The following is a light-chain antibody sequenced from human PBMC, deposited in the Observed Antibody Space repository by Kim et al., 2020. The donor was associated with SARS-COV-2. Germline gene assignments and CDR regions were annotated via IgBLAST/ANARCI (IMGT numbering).Light chain of an antibody. V-gene: IGLV6-57*03. J-gene: IGLJ2*01. CDR3: QSYDSSNVV. CDR1: SDSIASNY. Sequence: GKIVTISCTRSSDSIASNYVQWYQQRPGSAPPTVIYEDNQRPSGVPDRFSGSIDSSSNSASLTISGLKTEDEADYYCQSYDSSNVVFGGGTQLTVL. CDR2: EDN.